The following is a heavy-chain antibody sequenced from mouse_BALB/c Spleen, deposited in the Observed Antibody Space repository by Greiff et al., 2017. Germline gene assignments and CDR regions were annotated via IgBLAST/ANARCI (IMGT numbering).Heavy chain of an antibody. J-gene: IGHJ2*01. Sequence: EVKVVESGGGLVQPGGSLRLSCATSGFTFTDYYMSWVRQPPGKALEWLGFIRNKANGYTTEYSASVKGRFTISRGNSQSILYLQMNTLRAEDSATYYCARDRPYYFDYWGQGTTLTVSS. CDR1: GFTFTDYY. CDR2: IRNKANGYTT. CDR3: ARDRPYYFDY. V-gene: IGHV7-3*02.